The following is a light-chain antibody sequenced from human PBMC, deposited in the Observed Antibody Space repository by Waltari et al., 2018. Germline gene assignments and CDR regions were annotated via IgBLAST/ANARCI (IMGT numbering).Light chain of an antibody. CDR1: SSDIGGYNY. Sequence: QAALTQPRSVSGSPGQSVTISCTGTSSDIGGYNYVSWYQQHPGTAPKLMIYEVNNRPSGVSDRFSGSKSGNTASLTISGLQADDEADYYCCSYAGSYTSLFGGGTRLTVL. V-gene: IGLV2-11*01. CDR3: CSYAGSYTSL. J-gene: IGLJ2*01. CDR2: EVN.